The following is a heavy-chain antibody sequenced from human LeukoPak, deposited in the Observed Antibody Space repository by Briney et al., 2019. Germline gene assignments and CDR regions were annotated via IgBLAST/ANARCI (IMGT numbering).Heavy chain of an antibody. CDR3: ARDYSSGTVGFDY. CDR1: GGSISSSSYY. CDR2: IYYSGST. Sequence: PSETLSLTCTVSGGSISSSSYYWGWIRQPPGKGLEWIGSIYYSGSTYYNPSLKSRVTISVDTSKNQFSLKLSSVTAADTAVYYCARDYSSGTVGFDYWGQGTLVTVSS. D-gene: IGHD6-19*01. V-gene: IGHV4-39*07. J-gene: IGHJ4*02.